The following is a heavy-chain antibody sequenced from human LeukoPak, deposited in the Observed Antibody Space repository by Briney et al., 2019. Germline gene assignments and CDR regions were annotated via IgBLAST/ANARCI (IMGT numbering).Heavy chain of an antibody. CDR1: GDTFTSYD. CDR3: ATENTYYYGSGSHGDY. CDR2: MNPNSGNT. V-gene: IGHV1-8*01. J-gene: IGHJ4*02. Sequence: ASVKVSSKASGDTFTSYDINWVRQAPGQGLEWMGWMNPNSGNTGYAQKFQGRVTMTRNTSISTAYMELSSLRSEDTAVYYCATENTYYYGSGSHGDYCGQGTLVTVSS. D-gene: IGHD3-10*01.